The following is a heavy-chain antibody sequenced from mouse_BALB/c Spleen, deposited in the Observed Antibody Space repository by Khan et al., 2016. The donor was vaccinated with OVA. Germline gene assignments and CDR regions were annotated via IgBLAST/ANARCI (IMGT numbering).Heavy chain of an antibody. CDR2: IWTGGIT. V-gene: IGHV2-9*02. CDR3: ARSYDYDVGGFAY. D-gene: IGHD2-4*01. CDR1: GFSLSNYG. Sequence: QVQLKESGPGLVAPSQSLSITCTVSGFSLSNYGIHWVRQPPGKGLEWLGVIWTGGITNYNSALMSRLIISKDNSESQVFLKMNRLQTDDTAIYYCARSYDYDVGGFAYWGQGTLVTVSA. J-gene: IGHJ3*01.